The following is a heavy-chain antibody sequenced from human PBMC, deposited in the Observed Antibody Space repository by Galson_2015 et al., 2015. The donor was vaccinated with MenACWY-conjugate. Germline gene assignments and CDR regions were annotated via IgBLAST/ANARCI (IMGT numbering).Heavy chain of an antibody. Sequence: SVKVSCKASGYTFTNYYIHWVRQAPGQGLEWMGIINPSDGSTNYAQKFQDRVTMTRETSTTTVYLELSSLRSEDTAVYYCARDLRRVSMVRGSIVPDDFDMWGQGTMVTVSS. V-gene: IGHV1-46*01. J-gene: IGHJ3*02. CDR1: GYTFTNYY. CDR2: INPSDGST. CDR3: ARDLRRVSMVRGSIVPDDFDM. D-gene: IGHD3-10*01.